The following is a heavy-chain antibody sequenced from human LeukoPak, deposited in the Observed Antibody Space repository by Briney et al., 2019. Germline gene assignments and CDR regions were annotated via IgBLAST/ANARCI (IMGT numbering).Heavy chain of an antibody. V-gene: IGHV4-38-2*02. D-gene: IGHD3-22*01. Sequence: PSETLSLTCTVSGYSISSGYYWGWIRQPPGKGLEWIGSIYHSGSTYYNPSLKRRVTISVDTSKNQFSRKLSSVTAADTAVYYCARDREDYYDSSGYSFDPWGQGTLVTVSS. CDR2: IYHSGST. J-gene: IGHJ5*02. CDR1: GYSISSGYY. CDR3: ARDREDYYDSSGYSFDP.